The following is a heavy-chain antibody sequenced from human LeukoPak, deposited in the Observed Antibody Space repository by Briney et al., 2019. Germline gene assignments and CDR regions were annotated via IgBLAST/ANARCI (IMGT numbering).Heavy chain of an antibody. CDR3: AREGISGGWYYDSSGPYYFDY. J-gene: IGHJ4*02. Sequence: GGSVKVSCNVSGYTLTELSMHWVRQAPGKGLEWMGGVDPEDGETIYAQKFHGRVIKTEDTATYTAYMELSSLRSEDTAVYYCAREGISGGWYYDSSGPYYFDYWGQGTLVTVSS. D-gene: IGHD3-22*01. CDR2: VDPEDGET. V-gene: IGHV1-24*01. CDR1: GYTLTELS.